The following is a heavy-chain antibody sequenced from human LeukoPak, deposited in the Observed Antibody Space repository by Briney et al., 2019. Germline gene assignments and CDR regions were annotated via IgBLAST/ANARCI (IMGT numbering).Heavy chain of an antibody. Sequence: LALIYWDDDKRYSPSLKSRLSITKDTSRNQVVLTMTNMDPVDTATYYCAHRKWLSKVFEYWGQGTLVTVSS. D-gene: IGHD5-12*01. V-gene: IGHV2-5*02. CDR2: IYWDDDK. J-gene: IGHJ4*02. CDR3: AHRKWLSKVFEY.